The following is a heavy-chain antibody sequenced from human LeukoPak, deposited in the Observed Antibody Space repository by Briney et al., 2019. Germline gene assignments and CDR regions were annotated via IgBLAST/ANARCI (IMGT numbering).Heavy chain of an antibody. J-gene: IGHJ5*02. CDR3: AREIKGIAVAGTGWFDP. CDR2: INPSGGST. CDR1: VYTFTSYY. Sequence: ASVKVSCEASVYTFTSYYVHWVGQAPGEGLEWMGIINPSGGSTSYAQKFQGRVTMTRDTSTSTVYMELSSLRSEDTAVYYCAREIKGIAVAGTGWFDPWGQGTLVTVSS. D-gene: IGHD6-19*01. V-gene: IGHV1-46*01.